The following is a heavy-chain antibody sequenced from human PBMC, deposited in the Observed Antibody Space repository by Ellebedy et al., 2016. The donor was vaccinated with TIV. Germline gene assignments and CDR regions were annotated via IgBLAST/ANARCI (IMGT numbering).Heavy chain of an antibody. D-gene: IGHD2-2*01. CDR2: ISAYTGDT. V-gene: IGHV1-18*01. CDR3: AKVSKEGGWFDP. Sequence: AASVKVSCKASGSTFTTYGIPWVRQAPGPGLEWMGWISAYTGDTNYAQKLQGRVTMTTDTSTSTAYMELKSLRSDDTAVYYCAKVSKEGGWFDPWGQGTLVTVSS. J-gene: IGHJ5*02. CDR1: GSTFTTYG.